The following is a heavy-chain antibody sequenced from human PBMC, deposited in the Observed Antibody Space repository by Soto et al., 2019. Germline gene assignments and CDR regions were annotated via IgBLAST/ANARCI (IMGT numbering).Heavy chain of an antibody. CDR3: VGEVGFQLIY. Sequence: GGSLRLSCAASGFTFSTHSMNWVRQAPGKGLEWISYITSSSVTMYADSVKGRFTISRDNDKNSLYLQMNSLRVEDTAVCFCVGEVGFQLIYWGQGTLVTVSS. CDR2: ITSSSVT. V-gene: IGHV3-48*01. D-gene: IGHD1-26*01. J-gene: IGHJ4*02. CDR1: GFTFSTHS.